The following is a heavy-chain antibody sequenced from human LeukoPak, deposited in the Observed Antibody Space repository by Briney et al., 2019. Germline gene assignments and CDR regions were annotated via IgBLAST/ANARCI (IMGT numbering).Heavy chain of an antibody. CDR3: AKDIQYDSSGYYYKGYFDY. CDR1: GFTFSSYA. CDR2: ISGSGGST. D-gene: IGHD3-22*01. J-gene: IGHJ4*02. Sequence: PGGSLRLSCAASGFTFSSYAMSWVRQAPGKGLEWVSAISGSGGSTYYADSVKGRFTISRDNSKSTLYLQMNSLRAEDTAVYYCAKDIQYDSSGYYYKGYFDYWGQGTLVTVSS. V-gene: IGHV3-23*01.